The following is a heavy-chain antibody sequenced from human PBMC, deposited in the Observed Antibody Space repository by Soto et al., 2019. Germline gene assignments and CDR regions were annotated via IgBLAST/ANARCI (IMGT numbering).Heavy chain of an antibody. CDR2: ISSSSLTI. D-gene: IGHD6-13*01. Sequence: DVQLVESGGDLVQPGGSLRLSCAASGFTFSSYGMNWVRQAPGKGLEWISYISSSSLTIYYADSVKGRFTIYRDNVKNSVYLQMNSLRGEDTAVYFCARIGSAGDYWGQGTLVTVSS. CDR1: GFTFSSYG. V-gene: IGHV3-48*01. J-gene: IGHJ4*02. CDR3: ARIGSAGDY.